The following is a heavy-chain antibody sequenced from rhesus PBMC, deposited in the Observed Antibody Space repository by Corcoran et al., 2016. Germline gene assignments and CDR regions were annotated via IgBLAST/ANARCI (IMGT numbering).Heavy chain of an antibody. V-gene: IGHV4-76*01. J-gene: IGHJ4*01. Sequence: QVQLQESGPGVVKPSETLSLTCAVSGYSISSGYDWSWIRQPPGKGLEWIGYIYGSSGSTNYNPSLKNRVTISKDTSKNQFSLKLSSVTAADTAVYYCASDRVAAAYDYWGQGVLVTVSS. CDR2: IYGSSGST. D-gene: IGHD6-31*01. CDR1: GYSISSGYD. CDR3: ASDRVAAAYDY.